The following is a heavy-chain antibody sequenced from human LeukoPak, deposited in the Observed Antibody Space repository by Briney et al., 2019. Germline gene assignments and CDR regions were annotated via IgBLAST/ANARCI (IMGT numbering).Heavy chain of an antibody. CDR1: GGSISSYY. V-gene: IGHV4-59*08. CDR2: IYYSGST. J-gene: IGHJ3*02. D-gene: IGHD1/OR15-1a*01. Sequence: SETLSLTCTVSGGSISSYYWSWIRQPPGKGLEWIGYIYYSGSTNHNPSLKSRVTISVDTSKNQFSLKLSSVTAADTAVYYCARLGNNAFDIWGQGTMVTVSS. CDR3: ARLGNNAFDI.